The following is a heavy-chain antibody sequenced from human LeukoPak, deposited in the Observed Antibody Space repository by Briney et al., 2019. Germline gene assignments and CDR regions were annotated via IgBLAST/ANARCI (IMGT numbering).Heavy chain of an antibody. D-gene: IGHD6-19*01. Sequence: GGSLRLSCAASGFTFSSYAMSWVRQAPGKGLEWVSVIYSGGSTYYADSVKGRFTISRDNSKNTLYLQMNSLRAEDTAVYYCARVRVSSSGWYNWGQGTLVTVSS. J-gene: IGHJ4*02. V-gene: IGHV3-66*01. CDR3: ARVRVSSSGWYN. CDR1: GFTFSSYA. CDR2: IYSGGST.